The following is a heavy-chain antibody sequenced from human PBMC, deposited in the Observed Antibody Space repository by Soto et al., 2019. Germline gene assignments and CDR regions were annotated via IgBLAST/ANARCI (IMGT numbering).Heavy chain of an antibody. V-gene: IGHV3-23*05. CDR3: AKDRIGGGY. Sequence: GGSLRLSCAVSGFTFSSHGMSWVRQAPGMGLEWVSGISRSADSTHYADSVKGRFTISRDNAKNTLFLQMNSLRVEDTAVYYCAKDRIGGGYWGQGTLVTVSS. CDR1: GFTFSSHG. D-gene: IGHD2-15*01. CDR2: ISRSADST. J-gene: IGHJ4*02.